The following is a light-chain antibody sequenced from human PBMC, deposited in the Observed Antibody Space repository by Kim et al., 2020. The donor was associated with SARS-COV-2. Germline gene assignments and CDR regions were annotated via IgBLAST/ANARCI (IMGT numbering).Light chain of an antibody. V-gene: IGKV3-20*01. CDR1: QSVYST. Sequence: SVTQGERVPRSCGASQSVYSTLAWYQQRPGQAPRLLIHGASSRATGIPDRFSGSGSGTDFTLTISRLEPEDFAVYYCHQYDSSLRDFGGGTKVDIK. CDR2: GAS. CDR3: HQYDSSLRD. J-gene: IGKJ4*01.